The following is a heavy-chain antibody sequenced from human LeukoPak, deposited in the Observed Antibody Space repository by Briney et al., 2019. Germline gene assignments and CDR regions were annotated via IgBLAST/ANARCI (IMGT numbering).Heavy chain of an antibody. CDR1: GYTLTELS. J-gene: IGHJ5*02. V-gene: IGHV1-24*01. D-gene: IGHD1-26*01. CDR3: AAIVGATYWFDP. CDR2: FDPEDGET. Sequence: ASVKVSCKVSGYTLTELSMHWVRQAPGKGLEWMGGFDPEDGETIYAQKFQGRVTMTEDTSTDTAYMELSGLRSEDTAVYYCAAIVGATYWFDPWGQGTLVTVSS.